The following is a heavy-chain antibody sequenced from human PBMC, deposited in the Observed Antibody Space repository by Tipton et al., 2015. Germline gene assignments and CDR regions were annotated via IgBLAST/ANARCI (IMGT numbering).Heavy chain of an antibody. V-gene: IGHV4-4*02. CDR3: ARGGAGYYYDSVGYLS. D-gene: IGHD3-22*01. Sequence: GLVKPSGTLSLTCDVSGVSISSRNWWSWVRQPPGKGLEWIGYIFHSGCTSYNPSLRSRVFISIDTSKNQFSLKLNSVTAADTAVYYCARGGAGYYYDSVGYLSWGQGTLVTVSS. CDR2: IFHSGCT. CDR1: GVSISSRNW. J-gene: IGHJ5*02.